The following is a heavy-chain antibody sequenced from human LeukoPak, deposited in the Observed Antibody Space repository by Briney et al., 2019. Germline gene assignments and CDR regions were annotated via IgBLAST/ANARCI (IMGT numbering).Heavy chain of an antibody. CDR1: GYTFTSYD. V-gene: IGHV1-8*01. CDR3: ARETDYYDSSGIDY. D-gene: IGHD3-22*01. CDR2: MNPNSGNT. Sequence: ASVKVSCKASGYTFTSYDINWVRQATGQGLEWMGWMNPNSGNTGYAQKFQGRVTMTRDTSISTAYMELSRLRSDDTAVYYCARETDYYDSSGIDYWGQGTLVTVSS. J-gene: IGHJ4*02.